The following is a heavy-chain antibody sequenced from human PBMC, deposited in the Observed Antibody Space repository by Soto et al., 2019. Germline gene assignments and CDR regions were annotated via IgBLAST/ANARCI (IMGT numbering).Heavy chain of an antibody. D-gene: IGHD6-13*01. Sequence: QVQLVQSGAEVKKPGASVKVSCKASGYTFTSYGISWVRQAPGQGLEWMGWISAYNGNTNYAQKLQGRVTMTTDNSTSTAYMELRSLRSADTAVYYCAGETSIAAADYWGQGTLVTVSS. CDR2: ISAYNGNT. V-gene: IGHV1-18*01. CDR3: AGETSIAAADY. CDR1: GYTFTSYG. J-gene: IGHJ4*02.